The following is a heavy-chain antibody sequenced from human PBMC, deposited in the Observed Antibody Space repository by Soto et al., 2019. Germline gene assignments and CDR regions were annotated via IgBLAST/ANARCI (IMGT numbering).Heavy chain of an antibody. V-gene: IGHV4-30-4*01. J-gene: IGHJ6*02. CDR2: IYYSGST. CDR1: GGSTSSGDYY. CDR3: ARVVSRYGGNHYYYYGMDA. Sequence: SETLSLTCTVSGGSTSSGDYYWSWIRQPPGKGLEWIGYIYYSGSTYYNPSLKSRVTISVDTSKNQFSLKLSSVTAADTAVYYCARVVSRYGGNHYYYYGMDAWGQGTTVTVSS. D-gene: IGHD4-17*01.